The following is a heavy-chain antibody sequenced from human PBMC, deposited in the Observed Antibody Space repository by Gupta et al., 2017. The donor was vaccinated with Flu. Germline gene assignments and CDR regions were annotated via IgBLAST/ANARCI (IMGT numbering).Heavy chain of an antibody. CDR2: IYWNSYSV. D-gene: IGHD2-8*01. J-gene: IGHJ4*02. Sequence: EVQLVESGGGLVQPGGSLRLSCEASGFTFDAYAMHWVRQAPGKGLEWVSGIYWNSYSVGYADSVKGRFTISRDNAKNALYLQINSLRPEDTAVYYCAKGVAPTNGPADSWGQGTLVTVSS. CDR1: GFTFDAYA. V-gene: IGHV3-9*01. CDR3: AKGVAPTNGPADS.